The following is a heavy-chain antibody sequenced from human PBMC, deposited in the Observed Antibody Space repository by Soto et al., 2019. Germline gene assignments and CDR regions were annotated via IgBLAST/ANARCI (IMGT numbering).Heavy chain of an antibody. CDR1: GFTFSSYE. CDR2: ISSSGSTI. CDR3: ATSTWYAFDI. Sequence: EVQLVESGGGLVQPGGSLRLSCAASGFTFSSYEMNWVRQAPGKGLEWVSYISSSGSTIYYADSVKGRFTISRDTATNSLYLQMNSLRAEDTAVYYCATSTWYAFDIWGQGTMVTVSS. D-gene: IGHD6-13*01. J-gene: IGHJ3*02. V-gene: IGHV3-48*03.